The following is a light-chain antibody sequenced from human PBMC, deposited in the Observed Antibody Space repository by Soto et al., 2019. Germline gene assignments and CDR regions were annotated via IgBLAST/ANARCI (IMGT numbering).Light chain of an antibody. J-gene: IGKJ1*01. CDR3: QQYNNWPPWT. V-gene: IGKV3-15*01. CDR1: QSVSSY. CDR2: GAS. Sequence: EIVMTQSPATLSVSPGERATRSGMASQSVSSYLAWYQQKPGQAPRLLLYGASTRSTGIPARFSGTGAGTEFTLSISSLPSDDFAVYYCQQYNNWPPWTFGKGTKVEIK.